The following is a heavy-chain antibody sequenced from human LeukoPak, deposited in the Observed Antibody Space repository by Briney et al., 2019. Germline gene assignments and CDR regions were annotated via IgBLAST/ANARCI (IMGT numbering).Heavy chain of an antibody. J-gene: IGHJ4*02. CDR1: GYTFTGYY. CDR3: ARGVYIAAAQYGY. Sequence: ASVKVSCKASGYTFTGYYMHWVRQAPGQGLEWMGWINPNSGGTNYAQKFQGRVTMTRDTSISTAYMELSRLRSDDTAVYYCARGVYIAAAQYGYWGQGTLVSVSS. V-gene: IGHV1-2*02. CDR2: INPNSGGT. D-gene: IGHD6-13*01.